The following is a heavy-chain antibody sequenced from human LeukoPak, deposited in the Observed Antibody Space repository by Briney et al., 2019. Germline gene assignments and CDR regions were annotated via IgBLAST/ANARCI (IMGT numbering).Heavy chain of an antibody. CDR2: IYTSGST. Sequence: PSETLSLTCTVSGGSISSYYWSWIRQPAGKGLEWIGRIYTSGSTNYNPSLKSRVTMSVDTSKNQFSLKLSSVTAADTAVYYCARRAGLYSSGFYNWFDPWGQGTLVTVSS. CDR1: GGSISSYY. CDR3: ARRAGLYSSGFYNWFDP. D-gene: IGHD6-19*01. J-gene: IGHJ5*02. V-gene: IGHV4-4*07.